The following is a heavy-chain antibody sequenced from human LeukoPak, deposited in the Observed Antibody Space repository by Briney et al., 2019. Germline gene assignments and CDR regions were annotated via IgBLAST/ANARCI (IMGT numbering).Heavy chain of an antibody. V-gene: IGHV4-30-2*01. Sequence: PSQTLSLTCTVSGGSISSGGYYWSWIRQPPGKGLEWIGYIYHSGSTYYNPSLKSRVTISVDRSKNQFSLKLSSVTAADTAVYYCARECRPDPESYIVGATGNDAFDIWGQGTMVTVSS. CDR3: ARECRPDPESYIVGATGNDAFDI. CDR2: IYHSGST. CDR1: GGSISSGGYY. J-gene: IGHJ3*02. D-gene: IGHD1-26*01.